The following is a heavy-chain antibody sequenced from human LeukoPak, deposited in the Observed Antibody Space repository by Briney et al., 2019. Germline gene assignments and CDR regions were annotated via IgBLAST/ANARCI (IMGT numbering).Heavy chain of an antibody. V-gene: IGHV3-48*03. CDR2: ISSSGSTI. J-gene: IGHJ3*02. Sequence: GGSLRLSCAASGFTFSSYEMNWVRQAPGKGLEWVSYISSSGSTICYADSVKGRFTISRDNAKNSLYLQMNSLRAEDTAVYYCARDLVGRRRGAFDIWGQGTMVTVSS. CDR3: ARDLVGRRRGAFDI. CDR1: GFTFSSYE. D-gene: IGHD1-26*01.